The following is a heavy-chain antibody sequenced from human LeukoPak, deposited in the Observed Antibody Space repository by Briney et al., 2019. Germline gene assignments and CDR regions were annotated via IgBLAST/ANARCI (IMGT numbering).Heavy chain of an antibody. Sequence: GGSLRLSCAASGFTFRTSRMSWVRQAPGKGLEWVANIKQDGSEKYYVDSVKGRFTISRYNAKNLLYLQMNILRAEDTAMYYCARDTDHDSGDYEGNWFDPWGQGTLVTVSS. CDR2: IKQDGSEK. CDR1: GFTFRTSR. CDR3: ARDTDHDSGDYEGNWFDP. D-gene: IGHD4-17*01. J-gene: IGHJ5*02. V-gene: IGHV3-7*01.